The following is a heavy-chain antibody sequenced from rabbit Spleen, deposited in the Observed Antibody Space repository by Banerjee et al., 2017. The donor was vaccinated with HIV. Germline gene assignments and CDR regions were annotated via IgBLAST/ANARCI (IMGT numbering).Heavy chain of an antibody. CDR2: IYAAKGST. D-gene: IGHD2-1*01. Sequence: QEQLVESGGGLVQPGGSLTLSCKASGIDFTNYYITWVRQAPGKGLEWIGIIYAAKGSTDYASWVNGRFTISSDNAQSTVDLKMTSLTAADTATYFCVREAGYGGYGDTNLWGPGTLVTVS. V-gene: IGHV1S47*01. CDR1: GIDFTNYY. CDR3: VREAGYGGYGDTNL. J-gene: IGHJ4*01.